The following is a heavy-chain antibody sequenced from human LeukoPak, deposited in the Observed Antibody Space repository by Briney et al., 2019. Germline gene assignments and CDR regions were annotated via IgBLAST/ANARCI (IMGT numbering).Heavy chain of an antibody. V-gene: IGHV4-59*01. D-gene: IGHD4-17*01. CDR2: SYYSGST. CDR3: ARLTTYGFDY. Sequence: SETLSLTCTVSGGSISSYYWSWIRQPPGKGLEWIGYSYYSGSTNYNPSLKSRVTISVDTSKNQFSLKLSSVTAADTAVYYCARLTTYGFDYWGQGTLVTVSS. CDR1: GGSISSYY. J-gene: IGHJ4*02.